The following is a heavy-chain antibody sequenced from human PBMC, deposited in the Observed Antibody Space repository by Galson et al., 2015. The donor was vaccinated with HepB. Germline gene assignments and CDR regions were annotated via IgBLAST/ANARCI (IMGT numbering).Heavy chain of an antibody. V-gene: IGHV1-58*01. J-gene: IGHJ3*02. D-gene: IGHD6-13*01. Sequence: SVKVSCKASGFTFTSSAVQWVRQARGQRLEWIGWIVVGSGNTNYAQKFQERVTITRDMSTSTAYMELSSLRSEDTAVYYCARRIAVAPVYAFDIWGQGTVITVSS. CDR1: GFTFTSSA. CDR3: ARRIAVAPVYAFDI. CDR2: IVVGSGNT.